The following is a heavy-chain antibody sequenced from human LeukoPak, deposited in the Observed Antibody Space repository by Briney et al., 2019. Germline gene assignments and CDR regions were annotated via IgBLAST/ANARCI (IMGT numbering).Heavy chain of an antibody. Sequence: GGSLRLSCAASGFTFSNYEMNWVRQAPGRGLEWVSYISGSGSSIYYADSVKGRFTISRDNAKNSLYLQMNSLRAEDTAVYYCARGYPEWRTMIVVVIPYFDSWGQGTLVTVSS. CDR1: GFTFSNYE. V-gene: IGHV3-48*03. J-gene: IGHJ4*02. CDR3: ARGYPEWRTMIVVVIPYFDS. D-gene: IGHD3-22*01. CDR2: ISGSGSSI.